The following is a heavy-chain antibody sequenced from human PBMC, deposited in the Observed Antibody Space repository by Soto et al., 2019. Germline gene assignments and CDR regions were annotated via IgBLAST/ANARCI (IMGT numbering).Heavy chain of an antibody. J-gene: IGHJ5*01. CDR1: GYTFTGYY. Sequence: ASVKVSCKASGYTFTGYYMHWVRQAPGQGLEWMGGFDPEDGETIYAQKFQGRVTMTEDTSTDTAYMELSSLRSEDTAVYYCATGRLNYYGSGSPIQFDFWGQGTLVTVSS. CDR3: ATGRLNYYGSGSPIQFDF. CDR2: FDPEDGET. D-gene: IGHD3-10*01. V-gene: IGHV1-24*01.